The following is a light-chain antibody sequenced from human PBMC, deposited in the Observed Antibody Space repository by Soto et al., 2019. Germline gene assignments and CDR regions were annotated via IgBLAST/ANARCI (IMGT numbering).Light chain of an antibody. CDR1: SSNIGNNA. CDR2: FDD. V-gene: IGLV1-36*01. CDR3: AAWDDSLTGPV. J-gene: IGLJ3*02. Sequence: QSVLTQPPSVSAAPRQRVTISCSGSSSNIGNNAVNWYQQLPGKAPKLLIHFDDRVASGVSDRFSGSKSGTSASLAISGLQSADEADYYCAAWDDSLTGPVFGGGTKLTVL.